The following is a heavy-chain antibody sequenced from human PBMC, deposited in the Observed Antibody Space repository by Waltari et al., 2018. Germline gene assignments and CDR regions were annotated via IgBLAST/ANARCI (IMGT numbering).Heavy chain of an antibody. V-gene: IGHV4-59*11. CDR1: GGSISSHY. Sequence: QVQLQESGPGLVKPSETLSLTCPVSGGSISSHYWRWIRQPPGKGLEWIGYIYYSGSTNYNPSLKSRVTISVDTSKNQFSLKLSSVTAADTAVYYCARGGYGMDVWGQGTTVTVSS. CDR3: ARGGYGMDV. CDR2: IYYSGST. J-gene: IGHJ6*02.